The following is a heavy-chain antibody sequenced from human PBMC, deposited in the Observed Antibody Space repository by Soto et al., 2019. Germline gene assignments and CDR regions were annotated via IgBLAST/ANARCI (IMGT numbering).Heavy chain of an antibody. CDR2: INAGNGNT. J-gene: IGHJ3*02. D-gene: IGHD2-15*01. CDR3: ARVGRVVVVAATHDAFDI. Sequence: ASVKVSCKAPGYTFTSYSLHWARHAPGQRLEWMGWINAGNGNTKYSQKFQGRVTITRDTSASTAYMELSSLRSEDTAVYYCARVGRVVVVAATHDAFDIWGQGTMVTVSS. V-gene: IGHV1-3*01. CDR1: GYTFTSYS.